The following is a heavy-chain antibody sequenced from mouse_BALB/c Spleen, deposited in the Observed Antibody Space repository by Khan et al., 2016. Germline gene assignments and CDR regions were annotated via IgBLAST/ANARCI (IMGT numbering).Heavy chain of an antibody. CDR3: AREGELGYFDY. V-gene: IGHV9-3-1*01. CDR1: GYTFTNYG. D-gene: IGHD4-1*01. CDR2: INTYTGEP. Sequence: QIQLVQSGPELKKPGETVKISCKASGYTFTNYGMNWVKQAPGKGLKWMGWINTYTGEPTYADDFKGRFAFSLETSASTAYLQINNLKNEDTATYFCAREGELGYFDYWGQGTTLTVSS. J-gene: IGHJ2*01.